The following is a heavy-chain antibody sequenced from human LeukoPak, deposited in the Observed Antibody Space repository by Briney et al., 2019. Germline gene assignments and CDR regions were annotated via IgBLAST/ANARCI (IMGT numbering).Heavy chain of an antibody. V-gene: IGHV3-23*01. CDR2: ISDSGGRT. D-gene: IGHD3-22*01. Sequence: GGSLRLSCAVSGITLSNYGMSWVRQAPGKGLEWVAGISDSGGRTNYADSVKGRFTISRDNPKNTLYLQMNSLRADDTAVYFCAKRGVVIRVILVGFHKEAYYFDSWGQGAWSPSPQ. CDR3: AKRGVVIRVILVGFHKEAYYFDS. J-gene: IGHJ4*02. CDR1: GITLSNYG.